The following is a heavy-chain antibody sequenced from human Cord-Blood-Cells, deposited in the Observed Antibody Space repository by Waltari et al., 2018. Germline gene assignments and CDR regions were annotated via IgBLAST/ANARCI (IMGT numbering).Heavy chain of an antibody. CDR1: GFTFPSPA. CDR3: AAGSSSGYDAFDI. CDR2: IVVGSGNT. J-gene: IGHJ3*02. V-gene: IGHV1-58*02. Sequence: QMQLVQSGPEVKKPGTSVKVSCQASGFTFPSPAMQVVRQARGQRLEWIGWIVVGSGNTNYAQKFQERVTITRDMSTSTAYMELSSLRSEDTAVYYCAAGSSSGYDAFDIWGQGTMVTVSS. D-gene: IGHD3-22*01.